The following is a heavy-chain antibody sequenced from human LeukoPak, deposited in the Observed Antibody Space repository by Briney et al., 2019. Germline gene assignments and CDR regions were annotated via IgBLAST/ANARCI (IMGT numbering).Heavy chain of an antibody. CDR1: GYTFIHNY. J-gene: IGHJ5*02. CDR2: INPNNPAT. CDR3: ARVRDYSNSPFNWFDA. V-gene: IGHV1-2*07. Sequence: ASVKVSCKASGYTFIHNYLHWVRQAPGQGLEWMGWINPNNPATHSSHKFQGRVTMTSDSSISTVYLEVNRLKPDDTAVYFCARVRDYSNSPFNWFDAWGQGTLVIVSS. D-gene: IGHD6-6*01.